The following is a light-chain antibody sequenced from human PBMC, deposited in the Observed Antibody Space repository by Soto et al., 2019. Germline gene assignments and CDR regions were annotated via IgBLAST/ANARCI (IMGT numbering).Light chain of an antibody. J-gene: IGKJ1*01. Sequence: EIVLTQSPGTLSLSPGERATLSCRASQSVSRYLAWYQQKPGQAPRLLIYDASTRATGISARFSGSGSGTDFTLTISILEPEDFAMYYCQQRSNWPVTFGQGTKVDIK. CDR2: DAS. V-gene: IGKV3-11*01. CDR3: QQRSNWPVT. CDR1: QSVSRY.